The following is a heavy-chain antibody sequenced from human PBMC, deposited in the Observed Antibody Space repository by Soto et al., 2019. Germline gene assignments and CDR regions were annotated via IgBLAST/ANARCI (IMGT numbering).Heavy chain of an antibody. V-gene: IGHV3-11*01. CDR2: ISSSGSTI. CDR1: GFTFSDYY. J-gene: IGHJ5*02. D-gene: IGHD3-16*02. Sequence: GGSLRLSCAASGFTFSDYYMSWIRQAPGKGLEWVSYISSSGSTIYYGDSVKGRFTISRDNAKNSLYLQMNSLRAEDTAVYYCARDRTHDYIWGSYRNNWFDPWGQGTLVTVSS. CDR3: ARDRTHDYIWGSYRNNWFDP.